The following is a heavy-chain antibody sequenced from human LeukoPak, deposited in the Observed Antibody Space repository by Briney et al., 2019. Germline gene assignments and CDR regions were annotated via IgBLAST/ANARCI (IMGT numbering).Heavy chain of an antibody. Sequence: PGGSLRLSCVVSGFSFSDSYMTWIRQTPGKGLEWLAYISGSGSDIYYADSVKGRFTISRDNAKNSLYLQMNSLRPGDTALYYCSTDPRLLIYWGHGTLVTVSS. J-gene: IGHJ4*01. V-gene: IGHV3-11*01. D-gene: IGHD2-8*01. CDR2: ISGSGSDI. CDR3: STDPRLLIY. CDR1: GFSFSDSY.